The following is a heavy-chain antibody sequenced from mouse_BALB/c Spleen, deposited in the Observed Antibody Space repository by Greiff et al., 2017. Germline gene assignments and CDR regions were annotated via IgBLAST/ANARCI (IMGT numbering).Heavy chain of an antibody. J-gene: IGHJ4*01. Sequence: QVQLQQSGPGLVQPSQSLSITCTVSGFSLTSYGVHWVRQSPGKGLEWLGVIWSGGSTDYNAAFISRLSISKDNSKSQVFFKMNSLQANDTAIYYCASLYGNYVDYYAMDYWGQGTSVTVSS. CDR2: IWSGGST. V-gene: IGHV2-2*02. D-gene: IGHD2-1*01. CDR3: ASLYGNYVDYYAMDY. CDR1: GFSLTSYG.